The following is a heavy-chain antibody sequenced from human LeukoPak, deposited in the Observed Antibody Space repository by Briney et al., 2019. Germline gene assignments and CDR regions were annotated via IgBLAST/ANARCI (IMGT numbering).Heavy chain of an antibody. V-gene: IGHV3-33*06. CDR2: IWYDGSNK. J-gene: IGHJ6*03. D-gene: IGHD6-13*01. CDR3: AKMGAIAAAYPSNPHYYYYYYMDV. Sequence: PGGSLRLSCAASGFTFSSYGMHWVRQAPGNGLEWVAVIWYDGSNKYYADSVKGRFTISRDNSKNTLYLQMNSLRAEDTAVYYCAKMGAIAAAYPSNPHYYYYYYMDVWGKGTTVTVSS. CDR1: GFTFSSYG.